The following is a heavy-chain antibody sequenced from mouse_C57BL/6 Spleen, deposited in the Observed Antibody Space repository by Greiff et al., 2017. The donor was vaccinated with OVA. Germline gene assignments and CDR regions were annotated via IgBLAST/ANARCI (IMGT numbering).Heavy chain of an antibody. CDR2: IDPSDSYT. CDR3: ARGTGTNFDY. J-gene: IGHJ2*01. D-gene: IGHD4-1*01. Sequence: QVQLQQPGAELVMPGASVKLSCKASGYTFTSYWMHWVKQSPGQGLEWIGEIDPSDSYTSYNQKFKGKSTLTVDKSSSTAYMQLSSLTSEDSAVYYCARGTGTNFDYWGKGTTLTVSS. CDR1: GYTFTSYW. V-gene: IGHV1-69*01.